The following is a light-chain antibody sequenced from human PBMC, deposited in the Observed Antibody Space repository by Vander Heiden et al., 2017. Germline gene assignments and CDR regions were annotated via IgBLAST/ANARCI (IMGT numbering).Light chain of an antibody. Sequence: QSVSTQPPSVSATPGQKVTISCSESSSNIGDNYVSWLQQLPGTAPKVLIFKNNRRPSGIPDRFSGSKSGTSATLGITGLQTGDEADYYCGTWDSSLSSGVFGSGTKVTVL. J-gene: IGLJ1*01. V-gene: IGLV1-51*01. CDR2: KNN. CDR3: GTWDSSLSSGV. CDR1: SSNIGDNY.